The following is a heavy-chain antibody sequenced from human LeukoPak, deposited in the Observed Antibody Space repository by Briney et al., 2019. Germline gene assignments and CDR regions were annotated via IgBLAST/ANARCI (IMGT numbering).Heavy chain of an antibody. CDR2: ISSSGSPI. D-gene: IGHD5-24*01. CDR1: GFTFSSYE. V-gene: IGHV3-48*03. Sequence: GGSLRLSCTASGFTFSSYEMNWVRQAPGKGLEWVSDISSSGSPIYYADSVKGRFTVSRDNAKNSLYLQMSSLRAEDTAVYYCARTMAFWGQGTLVTVSS. CDR3: ARTMAF. J-gene: IGHJ4*02.